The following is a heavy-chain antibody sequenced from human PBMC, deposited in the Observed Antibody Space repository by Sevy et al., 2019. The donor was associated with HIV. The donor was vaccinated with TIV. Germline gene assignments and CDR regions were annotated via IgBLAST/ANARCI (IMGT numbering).Heavy chain of an antibody. Sequence: SETLSLTCTVSGGSISSYYWSWIRQAPGKGLEWIGYIYYSGSTNYNPSLKTRVTISVDTSKNQFSLKLSSVTAADTAAYYCARVPSGYSSGWFPLFFDYWGQGTLVTVSS. J-gene: IGHJ4*02. CDR3: ARVPSGYSSGWFPLFFDY. CDR1: GGSISSYY. CDR2: IYYSGST. D-gene: IGHD6-19*01. V-gene: IGHV4-59*01.